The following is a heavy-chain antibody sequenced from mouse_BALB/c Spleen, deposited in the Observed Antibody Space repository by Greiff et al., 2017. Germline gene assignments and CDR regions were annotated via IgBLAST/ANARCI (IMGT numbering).Heavy chain of an antibody. CDR3: ARIYDGYYVGY. CDR1: GFNIKDYY. CDR2: IDPENGNT. V-gene: IGHV14-1*02. Sequence: EVQLQQSGAELVRPGALVKLSCKASGFNIKDYYMHWVKQRPEQGLEWIGWIDPENGNTIYDPKFQGKASITADTSSNTAYLQLSSLTSEDTAVYYCARIYDGYYVGYWGQGTTLTVSS. J-gene: IGHJ2*01. D-gene: IGHD2-3*01.